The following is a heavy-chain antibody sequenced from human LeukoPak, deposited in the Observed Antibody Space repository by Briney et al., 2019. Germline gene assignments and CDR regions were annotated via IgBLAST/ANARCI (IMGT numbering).Heavy chain of an antibody. D-gene: IGHD6-19*01. V-gene: IGHV4-59*01. CDR2: IHYSGRT. Sequence: PSETLSLTCSVSGGTISGYYWSWIRQPPGQGLEWIGYIHYSGRTNYNSSLKSRVTISVDTSKNQFSLKLSSVTAADTAVYYCARGGAQWLPPVPDFDYWGQGTLVTVSS. J-gene: IGHJ4*02. CDR1: GGTISGYY. CDR3: ARGGAQWLPPVPDFDY.